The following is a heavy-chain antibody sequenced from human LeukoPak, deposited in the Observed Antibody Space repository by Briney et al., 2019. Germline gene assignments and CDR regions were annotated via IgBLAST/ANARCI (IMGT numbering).Heavy chain of an antibody. CDR1: GFTFDDYA. V-gene: IGHV3-9*01. Sequence: GGSLRLSCAASGFTFDDYAMHWVRQAPGKGLEWVSGISWNGGSIGYADSVKGRFTISRDNAKNSLYLQMSSLRAEDTALYHCAKDYTTMGRGAGGYWGQGTLVTVSS. J-gene: IGHJ4*02. CDR3: AKDYTTMGRGAGGY. CDR2: ISWNGGSI. D-gene: IGHD5-18*01.